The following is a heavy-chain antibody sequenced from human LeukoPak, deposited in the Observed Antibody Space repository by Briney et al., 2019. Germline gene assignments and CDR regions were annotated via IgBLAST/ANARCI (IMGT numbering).Heavy chain of an antibody. J-gene: IGHJ4*02. Sequence: ASVKVSCKASGYTFTSYDINWVRQATGQGLEWMGWMNPNGGNTGYAQKFQGRVTITRNTSISTAYMELSSLRSEDTAVYYCASTPRKYCYDSSGYANDYWGQGTLATVSS. CDR2: MNPNGGNT. CDR3: ASTPRKYCYDSSGYANDY. D-gene: IGHD3-22*01. CDR1: GYTFTSYD. V-gene: IGHV1-8*03.